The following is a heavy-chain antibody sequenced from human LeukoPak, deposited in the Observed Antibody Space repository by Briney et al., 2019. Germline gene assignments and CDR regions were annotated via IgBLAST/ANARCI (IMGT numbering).Heavy chain of an antibody. D-gene: IGHD3-22*01. CDR1: GYTFTDYY. Sequence: ASVKVSCKASGYTFTDYYMHWVRQAPGQGLEWMGWISPNSGGTNYAQKFQGRVTMTRDTSISTAYMELSRLRSDDTAVYYCARDLMYYYDSSGYYFDQWGQGTLVTVSS. CDR2: ISPNSGGT. J-gene: IGHJ4*02. V-gene: IGHV1-2*02. CDR3: ARDLMYYYDSSGYYFDQ.